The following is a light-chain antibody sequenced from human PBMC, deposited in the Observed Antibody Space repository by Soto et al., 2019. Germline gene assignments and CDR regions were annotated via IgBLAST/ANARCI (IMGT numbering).Light chain of an antibody. Sequence: QSVLTQPPSASGTPGQRVTISCSGSSSNIGSNTVNWYHQLPGTAPKLLIYSNNQRPSGVPDRFSGSKSGTSASLAISGLQSEDEADYYCIAWDDSLNGWVFGGGTKLTVL. CDR3: IAWDDSLNGWV. CDR2: SNN. CDR1: SSNIGSNT. J-gene: IGLJ3*02. V-gene: IGLV1-44*01.